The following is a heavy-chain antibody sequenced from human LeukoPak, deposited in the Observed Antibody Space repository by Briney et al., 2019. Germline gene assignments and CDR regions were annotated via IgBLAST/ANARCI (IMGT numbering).Heavy chain of an antibody. CDR3: ARGLSRDYYERSVQAEIDY. CDR2: INWNGGSA. J-gene: IGHJ4*01. Sequence: GGSLRLSCAASGFTFDDYRLRWVRHAPEKGLEWVSVINWNGGSAGYADSVKGRFTISRDNAKNSLYLQMNSLRAEDTALYYCARGLSRDYYERSVQAEIDYWGQRIPVSVSS. D-gene: IGHD3-22*01. V-gene: IGHV3-20*04. CDR1: GFTFDDYR.